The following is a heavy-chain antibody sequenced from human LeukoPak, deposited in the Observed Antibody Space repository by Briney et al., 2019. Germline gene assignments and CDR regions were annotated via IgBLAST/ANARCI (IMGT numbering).Heavy chain of an antibody. CDR1: GYTFTSYD. Sequence: GASVKVSCKASGYTFTSYDINWVRQATGQGLEWMGWMNPNSGNTGYAQKFQGRVTMTRNTSISTAYMELSSLRSEDTAVYYCAIRGFYIVVVPAAMGEPFANNWFDPWGQGTLVTVSS. CDR2: MNPNSGNT. D-gene: IGHD2-2*01. V-gene: IGHV1-8*01. CDR3: AIRGFYIVVVPAAMGEPFANNWFDP. J-gene: IGHJ5*02.